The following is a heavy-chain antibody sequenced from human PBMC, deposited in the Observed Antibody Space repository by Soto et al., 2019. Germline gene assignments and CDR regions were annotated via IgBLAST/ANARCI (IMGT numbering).Heavy chain of an antibody. V-gene: IGHV4-30-4*01. CDR1: GGSISSGDYY. CDR3: ARSRGMIVVVTNPDAFDI. CDR2: IYYSGST. D-gene: IGHD3-22*01. J-gene: IGHJ3*02. Sequence: SETLSLTCTVSGGSISSGDYYWSWIRQAPGKGLEWIGYIYYSGSTYYNPSLKSRVTISVDTSKNQFSLKLSSVTAADTAVYYCARSRGMIVVVTNPDAFDIWGQGTMVTVSS.